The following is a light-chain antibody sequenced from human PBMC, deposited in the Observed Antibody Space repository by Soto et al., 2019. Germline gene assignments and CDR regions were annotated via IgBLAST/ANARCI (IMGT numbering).Light chain of an antibody. J-gene: IGKJ1*01. Sequence: DIQMTQSPSTLSASVGDRVTITCRTSQSISGWLAWYQQKPGKAPKLLIYDVSSLESGVPSRFSGSGSGTEFTLAISSLQPDDFSTYYCQQYHSYWTFGQGTKVDIK. CDR1: QSISGW. V-gene: IGKV1-5*01. CDR3: QQYHSYWT. CDR2: DVS.